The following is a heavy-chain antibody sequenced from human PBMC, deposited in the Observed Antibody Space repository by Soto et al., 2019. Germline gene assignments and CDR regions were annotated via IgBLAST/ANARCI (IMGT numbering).Heavy chain of an antibody. J-gene: IGHJ5*02. CDR1: GYTFTGYY. D-gene: IGHD3-9*01. V-gene: IGHV1-2*02. CDR3: ARGLGYDILTGNNWFDP. CDR2: INPNSGGT. Sequence: QVQLVQSGAEVKKPGASVKVSCKASGYTFTGYYMHWVRQAPGQGLEWMGWINPNSGGTNYAQKFQGRVTMTRDTSISTAYVELSRLRSDDTAVYYCARGLGYDILTGNNWFDPWGQGTLVTVSS.